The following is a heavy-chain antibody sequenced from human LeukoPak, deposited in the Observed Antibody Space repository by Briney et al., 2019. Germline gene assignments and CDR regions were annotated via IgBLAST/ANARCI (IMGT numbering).Heavy chain of an antibody. CDR3: ARHVKEVTATPPDY. Sequence: PSETLSLTCTVSGGSISSYYWSWIRQPPGKGLEWIGYIYYSGSTNYNPSLKSRVTISVDTSKNQFSLKLSSVTAADTAVYYCARHVKEVTATPPDYWGQGTLVTVSS. V-gene: IGHV4-59*01. D-gene: IGHD2-21*02. CDR2: IYYSGST. CDR1: GGSISSYY. J-gene: IGHJ4*02.